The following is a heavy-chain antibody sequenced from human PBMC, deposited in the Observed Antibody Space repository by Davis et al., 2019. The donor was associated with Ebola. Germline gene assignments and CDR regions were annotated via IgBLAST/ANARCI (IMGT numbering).Heavy chain of an antibody. CDR3: AREKFTIAASALQH. CDR1: GFTFRDYS. D-gene: IGHD6-13*01. V-gene: IGHV3-48*02. Sequence: GESLKISCVASGFTFRDYSMNWVRQTPGKGLEWVSFISGGSHSIFYADSVKGRFTISRDNSQNSLYLQMTSLRYDDTAVYYCAREKFTIAASALQHWGQGTLVTVSS. CDR2: ISGGSHSI. J-gene: IGHJ1*01.